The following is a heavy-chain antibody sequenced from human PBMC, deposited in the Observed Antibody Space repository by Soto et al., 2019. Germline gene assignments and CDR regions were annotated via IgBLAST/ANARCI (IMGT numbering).Heavy chain of an antibody. V-gene: IGHV3-11*06. CDR3: ARGGGGGLFEH. CDR1: GFPFSDYY. Sequence: PGGSLRLSCATPGFPFSDYYMGGIRQAPGKGLEWLSHISPKSTYRNYADSVKGRFTISRDNTKSSLFLQMNSLGVEDTAVYYCARGGGGGLFEHWGQGVLVTVSS. CDR2: ISPKSTYR. D-gene: IGHD2-21*01. J-gene: IGHJ4*02.